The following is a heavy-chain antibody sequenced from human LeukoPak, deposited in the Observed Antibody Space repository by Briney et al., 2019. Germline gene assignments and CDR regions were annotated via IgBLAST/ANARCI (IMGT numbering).Heavy chain of an antibody. J-gene: IGHJ4*02. CDR2: ISSSSSYI. CDR3: ARDGMLEKLFDY. V-gene: IGHV3-21*01. D-gene: IGHD1-26*01. Sequence: GGSLRLSCAASGFTFSSYSMNWVRQAPGKGLEWVSAISSSSSYIYYADSVKGRFTISRDNAKNSLYLQMNSLRAEDTAVYYCARDGMLEKLFDYWGQGNLVTVSS. CDR1: GFTFSSYS.